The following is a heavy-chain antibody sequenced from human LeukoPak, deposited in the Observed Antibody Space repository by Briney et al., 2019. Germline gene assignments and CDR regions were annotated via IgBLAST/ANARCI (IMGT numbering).Heavy chain of an antibody. D-gene: IGHD4-23*01. Sequence: ASVKVSCKASGYTFTGYYMHWVRQAPGQGLEWMGWINPNSGGTNNAQKFQGRVTMTRDTSIRTAYMELSRLRLDDTAVYYCARDDCGGNPSPDYWGQGTLVTVSS. V-gene: IGHV1-2*02. CDR3: ARDDCGGNPSPDY. J-gene: IGHJ4*02. CDR2: INPNSGGT. CDR1: GYTFTGYY.